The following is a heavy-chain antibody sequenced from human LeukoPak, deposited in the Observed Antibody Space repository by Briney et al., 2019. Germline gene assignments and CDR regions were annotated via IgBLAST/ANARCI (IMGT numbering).Heavy chain of an antibody. J-gene: IGHJ4*02. CDR1: GFTFSSYA. Sequence: GRSLRLSCAASGFTFSSYAMSWVRQAPGKGLEWVSAISGSGGSTYYADSVKGRFTISRDNSKNTLYLQMNSLRAEDTAVYYCAKSHGVLRFLEWLLLYYFDYWGQGTLVTVSS. CDR3: AKSHGVLRFLEWLLLYYFDY. D-gene: IGHD3-3*01. CDR2: ISGSGGST. V-gene: IGHV3-23*01.